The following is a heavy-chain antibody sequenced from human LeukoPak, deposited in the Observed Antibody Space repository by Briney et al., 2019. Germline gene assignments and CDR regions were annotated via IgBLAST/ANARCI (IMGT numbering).Heavy chain of an antibody. J-gene: IGHJ4*02. CDR2: ISGSGGST. V-gene: IGHV3-23*01. CDR1: GFTFSSYA. CDR3: AKDPVVRGVISDY. Sequence: GGSLRLSCAASGFTFSSYAMSWVRQAPGKGLEWVSAISGSGGSTYYADSVKGRFTISRDNSKNTLYLRMNSLRAEDTAVYYCAKDPVVRGVISDYWGQGTLVTVSS. D-gene: IGHD3-10*01.